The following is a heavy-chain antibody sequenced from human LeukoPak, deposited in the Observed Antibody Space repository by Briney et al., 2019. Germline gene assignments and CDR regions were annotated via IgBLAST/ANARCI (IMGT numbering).Heavy chain of an antibody. CDR3: ARETGDSSWDNYFDY. Sequence: GGSLRLSCAASGFTFSSYGMHWVRQAPGKGLEWVAVIWYDGSNKYYADSVKGRFTISRDNSKNTLYLQMNSLRDEDTAVYYCARETGDSSWDNYFDYWGQGTLVTVSS. CDR1: GFTFSSYG. V-gene: IGHV3-30*19. CDR2: IWYDGSNK. J-gene: IGHJ4*02. D-gene: IGHD6-13*01.